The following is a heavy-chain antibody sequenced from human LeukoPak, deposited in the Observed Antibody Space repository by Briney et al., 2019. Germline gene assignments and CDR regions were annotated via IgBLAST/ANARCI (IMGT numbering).Heavy chain of an antibody. CDR2: INPNSGGT. D-gene: IGHD6-6*01. CDR1: GYTFTDYY. CDR3: ARGEDSSNLIDY. J-gene: IGHJ4*02. V-gene: IGHV1-2*04. Sequence: GASVTVSCKASGYTFTDYYMHWVRLAPGQGREWMGWINPNSGGTNYAQQFQGWVTMTRDTSISTAYMELSRLRSDDTAVYYCARGEDSSNLIDYWGQGTLVTVSS.